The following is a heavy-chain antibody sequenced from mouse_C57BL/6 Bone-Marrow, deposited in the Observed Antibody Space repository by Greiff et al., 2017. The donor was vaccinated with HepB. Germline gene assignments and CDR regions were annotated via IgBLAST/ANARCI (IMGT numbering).Heavy chain of an antibody. CDR3: ARRDWDVLVWYFDV. CDR2: IDPSDSYT. D-gene: IGHD4-1*01. Sequence: QVQLQQPGAELVKPGASVKLSCKASGYTFTSYWMQWVKQRPGQGLEWIGEIDPSDSYTNYNQKFKGKATLTVDTSSSTAYMQHSSLTSEDSAVYYCARRDWDVLVWYFDVWGTGTTVTVSS. V-gene: IGHV1-50*01. J-gene: IGHJ1*03. CDR1: GYTFTSYW.